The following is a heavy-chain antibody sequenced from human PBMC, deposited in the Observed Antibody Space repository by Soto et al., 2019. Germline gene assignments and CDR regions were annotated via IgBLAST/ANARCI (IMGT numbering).Heavy chain of an antibody. CDR3: ARVDCSSTSCYSGWFDP. CDR2: IIPILGIA. J-gene: IGHJ5*02. Sequence: SVKVSCKASGGTFSSYTISWVRQAPGQGLEWMGRIIPILGIANYAQKFQGRVTITADKSTSTAYMELSSLRSEDTAVYYCARVDCSSTSCYSGWFDPWGQGTLVTVSS. D-gene: IGHD2-2*01. V-gene: IGHV1-69*02. CDR1: GGTFSSYT.